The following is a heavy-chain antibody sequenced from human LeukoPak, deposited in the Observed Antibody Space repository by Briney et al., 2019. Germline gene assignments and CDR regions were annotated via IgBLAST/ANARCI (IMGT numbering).Heavy chain of an antibody. D-gene: IGHD5-18*01. CDR2: IKQDGSEK. J-gene: IGHJ4*02. CDR1: GFTFSTYW. CDR3: ARYTAMAAPGWFDY. Sequence: GGSLRLSCAASGFTFSTYWMTWVRQAPGKGLERVANIKQDGSEKYYVDSVKGRFTISRDNAKNSLYLQMDSLRAEDTAVYYCARYTAMAAPGWFDYWGQGTQVTVSS. V-gene: IGHV3-7*01.